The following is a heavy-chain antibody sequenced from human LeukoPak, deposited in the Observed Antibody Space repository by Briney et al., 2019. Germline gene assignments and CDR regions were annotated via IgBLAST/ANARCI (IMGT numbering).Heavy chain of an antibody. CDR1: GFKFDDYG. Sequence: GGSLRLSCAASGFKFDDYGMSWVRQAPGKGLEWVSAISGSGGSTYYADSVKGRFTISRDNSKNTLYLQMNSLRAEDTAVYYCANPRYCSSTSCRYFDYWGQGTLVTVSS. D-gene: IGHD2-2*01. J-gene: IGHJ4*02. CDR3: ANPRYCSSTSCRYFDY. CDR2: ISGSGGST. V-gene: IGHV3-23*01.